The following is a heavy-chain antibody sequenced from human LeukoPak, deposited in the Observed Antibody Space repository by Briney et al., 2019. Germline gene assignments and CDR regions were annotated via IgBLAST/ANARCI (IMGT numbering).Heavy chain of an antibody. CDR2: IYYSGST. Sequence: GSLRLSCAASGFTFSSYAMSWVRQAPGKGLEWIGYIYYSGSTNYNPSLKSRVTISVDTSKNQFSLKLSSVTAADTAVYYCARDGYSSSLDPWGQGTLVTVSS. CDR3: ARDGYSSSLDP. J-gene: IGHJ5*02. D-gene: IGHD6-13*01. V-gene: IGHV4-59*01. CDR1: GFTFSSYA.